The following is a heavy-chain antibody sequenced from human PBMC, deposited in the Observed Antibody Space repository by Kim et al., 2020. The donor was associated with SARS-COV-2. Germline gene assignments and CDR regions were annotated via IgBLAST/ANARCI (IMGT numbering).Heavy chain of an antibody. V-gene: IGHV4-59*08. CDR2: IYYSGST. Sequence: SETLSLTCTVSGGSISSYYWSWIRQPPGKGLEWIGYIYYSGSTNYNPSLKSRVTISVDTSKNQFSLKLSSVTAADTAVYYCTIWDTWEGIDPWRQGTLVT. J-gene: IGHJ5*02. CDR3: TIWDTWEGIDP. D-gene: IGHD5-18*01. CDR1: GGSISSYY.